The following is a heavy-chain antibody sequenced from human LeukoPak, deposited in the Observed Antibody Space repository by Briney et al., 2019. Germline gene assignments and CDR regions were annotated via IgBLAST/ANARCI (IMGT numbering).Heavy chain of an antibody. D-gene: IGHD5-18*01. V-gene: IGHV1-69*13. J-gene: IGHJ6*02. CDR1: GGTFSSYA. Sequence: ASVKVSCKASGGTFSSYAISWVRQAPGQGLEWMGGIIPIFGTANYAQKFQGRVTITADESTSTAYMELSSLRSEDTAVYYCARFQPSNGGYSYARDYYYYGMDVWGQGTTVTVSS. CDR3: ARFQPSNGGYSYARDYYYYGMDV. CDR2: IIPIFGTA.